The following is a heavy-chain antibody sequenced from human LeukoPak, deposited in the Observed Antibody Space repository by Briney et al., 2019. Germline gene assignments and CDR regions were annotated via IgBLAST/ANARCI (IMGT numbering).Heavy chain of an antibody. V-gene: IGHV4-4*07. D-gene: IGHD6-19*01. CDR3: YAGYSSGWSNWFDP. CDR1: GGSISSSY. J-gene: IGHJ5*02. CDR2: IYTSGST. Sequence: SETLSLTCTVSGGSISSSYWSWIRQPPGKGLEWIGRIYTSGSTNYNPSLKSRVTISVDTSKNQFSLKLSSVTAADTAVYYCYAGYSSGWSNWFDPWGQGTLVTVSS.